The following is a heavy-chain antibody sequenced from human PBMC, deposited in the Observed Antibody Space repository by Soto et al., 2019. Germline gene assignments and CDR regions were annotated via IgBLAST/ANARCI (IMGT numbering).Heavy chain of an antibody. Sequence: SETLSLTCFVSGTSISGTYWWTWVRQSPGKGLEWIGEIHQTGGTNYNPDLKTRHNISVDKANNQISLRLTSETATDSDIYYCATLPPRVVVALAEFPSWGQGSLVTVS. CDR1: GTSISGTYW. CDR3: ATLPPRVVVALAEFPS. V-gene: IGHV4-4*02. D-gene: IGHD2-21*01. CDR2: IHQTGGT. J-gene: IGHJ5*02.